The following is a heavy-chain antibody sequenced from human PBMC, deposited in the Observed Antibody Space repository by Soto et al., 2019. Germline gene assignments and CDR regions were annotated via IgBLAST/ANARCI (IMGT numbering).Heavy chain of an antibody. CDR1: GWSFSGYY. V-gene: IGHV4-34*01. D-gene: IGHD6-13*01. J-gene: IGHJ4*02. CDR3: ARKPAGFSSSWYYFDY. Sequence: SETLSLTCAVYGWSFSGYYWSWIRQPPGKGLEWIGEINHSGSTNYNPSLKSRVTISVNTSKNQFSPKLSSVTAADTAVYYCARKPAGFSSSWYYFDYWGQGTLVTVSS. CDR2: INHSGST.